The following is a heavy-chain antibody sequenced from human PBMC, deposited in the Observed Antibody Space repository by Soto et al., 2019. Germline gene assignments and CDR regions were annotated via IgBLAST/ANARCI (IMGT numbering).Heavy chain of an antibody. J-gene: IGHJ6*02. Sequence: QVQLVESGGGVVQPGRSLRLSCAASGFTFSSYGMHWVRQAPGKGLEWVAVIWYDGNDKYYADSVKGRFTISRDNSRNTLFLEMRSLRAEDTAVYNCARGLGNFYYAMGVWGQWTTVTASS. CDR3: ARGLGNFYYAMGV. CDR1: GFTFSSYG. V-gene: IGHV3-33*01. D-gene: IGHD7-27*01. CDR2: IWYDGNDK.